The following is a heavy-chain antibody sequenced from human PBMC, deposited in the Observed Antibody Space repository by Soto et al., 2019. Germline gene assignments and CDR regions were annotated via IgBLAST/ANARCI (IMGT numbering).Heavy chain of an antibody. CDR3: ATFGGDYALLTGYSDY. J-gene: IGHJ4*02. CDR1: GGSFRGYY. V-gene: IGHV4-34*01. CDR2: INHSGST. Sequence: PSETLSLTCAVYGGSFRGYYWSWIRQPPGKGLEWVGEINHSGSTNYNPSLKSRVTISVDTSKNQFSLKLSSVTTADTAVYYCATFGGDYALLTGYSDYWGQGTLVTVSS. D-gene: IGHD3-9*01.